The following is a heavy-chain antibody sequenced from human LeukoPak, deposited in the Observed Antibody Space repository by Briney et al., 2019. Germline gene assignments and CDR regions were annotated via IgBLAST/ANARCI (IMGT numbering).Heavy chain of an antibody. Sequence: GGSLRLSCAASGFTFSSYSMNWVRQAPGKGLEWVSSISSSSSYIYYADSVKGRFTISRDNAKNSLYLQMNSLRAEDTAVYYCASLFGSSGYYYYYYYYMDVWGKGTTVTVSS. CDR1: GFTFSSYS. D-gene: IGHD3-22*01. CDR2: ISSSSSYI. V-gene: IGHV3-21*01. CDR3: ASLFGSSGYYYYYYYYMDV. J-gene: IGHJ6*03.